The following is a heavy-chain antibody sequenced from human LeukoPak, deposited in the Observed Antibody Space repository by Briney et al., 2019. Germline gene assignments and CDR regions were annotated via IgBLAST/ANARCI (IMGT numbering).Heavy chain of an antibody. CDR1: GFTFSSYA. Sequence: PGGSLRLSCAASGFTFSSYAMHWVRQAPGKGLEWVAVISYDGSNKYYADSVKGRFTISRDNSKNTLYLQTNSLRAEDTAVYYCARDLYCTNGVCLPLFDYWGQGTLVTVSS. CDR2: ISYDGSNK. D-gene: IGHD2-8*01. V-gene: IGHV3-30-3*01. J-gene: IGHJ4*02. CDR3: ARDLYCTNGVCLPLFDY.